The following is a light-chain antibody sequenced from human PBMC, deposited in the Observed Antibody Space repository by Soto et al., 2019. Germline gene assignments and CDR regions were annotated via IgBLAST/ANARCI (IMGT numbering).Light chain of an antibody. Sequence: EIVMTQSPATLSVSPGERATLSCRASQSVRSNLAWYQQKPGQAPRLLIYGASTRATGVPVRFSGSGSGTEFTLTISSLQSEDFAVYYCQQCDSWPRTFGQGTKLDTK. CDR1: QSVRSN. J-gene: IGKJ1*01. V-gene: IGKV3-15*01. CDR3: QQCDSWPRT. CDR2: GAS.